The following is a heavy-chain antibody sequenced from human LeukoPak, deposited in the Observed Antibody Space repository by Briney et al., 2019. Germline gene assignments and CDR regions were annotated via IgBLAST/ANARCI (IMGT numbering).Heavy chain of an antibody. CDR3: ARHQGSGWYGGVDY. CDR1: GGSISGYY. D-gene: IGHD6-19*01. V-gene: IGHV4-59*08. Sequence: SETLSLTCSVSGGSISGYYWSWIRQPPGKGLEWIGYIYYSGSTNYNPSLKSRVTISVDTSKNQFSLKLSSVTAADTAVYYCARHQGSGWYGGVDYWGQGTLVTVSS. J-gene: IGHJ4*02. CDR2: IYYSGST.